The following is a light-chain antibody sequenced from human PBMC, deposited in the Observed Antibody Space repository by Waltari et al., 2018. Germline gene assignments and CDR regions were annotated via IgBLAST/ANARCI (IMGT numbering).Light chain of an antibody. CDR1: RSLLDRDYGNTY. CDR2: LGA. CDR3: MQTLQTPYT. J-gene: IGKJ2*01. V-gene: IGKV2-28*01. Sequence: DIVMTQTPLSLSVTPGESASISCRSSRSLLDRDYGNTYLDWYLQKPGQSPQLLIYLGAHRASGVPDRFSGSGSGTDFTLRISRVEAEDVGVYYCMQTLQTPYTFGQGTKLDIK.